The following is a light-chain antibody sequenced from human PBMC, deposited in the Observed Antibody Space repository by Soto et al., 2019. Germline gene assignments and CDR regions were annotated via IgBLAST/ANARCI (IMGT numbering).Light chain of an antibody. V-gene: IGLV1-40*01. CDR2: GYT. CDR1: SSNIGAGYD. J-gene: IGLJ2*01. Sequence: QSVLTQPPSVSGAPGQRVTISCTGSSSNIGAGYDVHWYQQLPGTAPKLLIYGYTSRPSGVPDRFSGSKSGTSASLAITGLQAEDEADYYCQSYDSSLSGPVVFGGGTKVTVL. CDR3: QSYDSSLSGPVV.